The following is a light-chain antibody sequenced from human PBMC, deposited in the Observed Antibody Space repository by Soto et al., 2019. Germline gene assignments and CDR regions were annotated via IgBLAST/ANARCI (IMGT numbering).Light chain of an antibody. Sequence: QSALTQPASVSGSPGQSITISCTGTTSDVGGYNFVSWYQQHPGKVPKLMIFDVNRRPSGVSDRFSGSKSGNTASLTISGLQAEDEGDYYCCSYTSSSTHVFGSGSKLTVL. CDR3: CSYTSSSTHV. V-gene: IGLV2-14*03. J-gene: IGLJ1*01. CDR2: DVN. CDR1: TSDVGGYNF.